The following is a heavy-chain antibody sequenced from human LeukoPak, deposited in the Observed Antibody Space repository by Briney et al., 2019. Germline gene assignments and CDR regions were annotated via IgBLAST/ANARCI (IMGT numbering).Heavy chain of an antibody. CDR2: SHSSGDT. J-gene: IGHJ4*02. Sequence: SETLSLTCTISGGSISDYYWGWIRQPPGKGLAWIGYSHSSGDTNYNSSLKSRVTMSLDTSKNDFSLRLSSVTAADTAVYYCARVTGYMIEDYFDYWGQGTLVTVSS. CDR3: ARVTGYMIEDYFDY. CDR1: GGSISDYY. D-gene: IGHD3-22*01. V-gene: IGHV4-59*01.